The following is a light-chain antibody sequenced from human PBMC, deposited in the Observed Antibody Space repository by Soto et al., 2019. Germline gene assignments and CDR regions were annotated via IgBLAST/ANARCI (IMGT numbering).Light chain of an antibody. CDR3: QQVNSFPGT. CDR1: QGITSY. V-gene: IGKV1-9*01. Sequence: DIQLTQSPSFLSTSVGDRVTITCRASQGITSYLAWYQQKPGKAPKLLIYLASTLQSGVPSRFSGSGSGTEFNLTISSLQPEDFATYYCQQVNSFPGTFGQGTRLEIK. CDR2: LAS. J-gene: IGKJ5*01.